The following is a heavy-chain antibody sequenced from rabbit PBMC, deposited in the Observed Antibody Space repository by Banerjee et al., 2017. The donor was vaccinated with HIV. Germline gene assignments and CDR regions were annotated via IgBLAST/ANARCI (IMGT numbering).Heavy chain of an antibody. D-gene: IGHD6-1*01. Sequence: SYGVSWVRQAPGKGLEWIGCIYAGSSDSTNHASWAKGRFTISSTSSTTVTLQMTSLTAADTATYFCGRDRDGDSIVYSYALYLWGPGT. V-gene: IGHV1S45*01. CDR3: GRDRDGDSIVYSYALYL. J-gene: IGHJ4*01. CDR2: IYAGSSDST. CDR1: SYG.